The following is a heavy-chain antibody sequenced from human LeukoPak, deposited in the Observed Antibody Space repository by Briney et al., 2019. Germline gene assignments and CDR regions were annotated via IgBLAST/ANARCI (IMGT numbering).Heavy chain of an antibody. Sequence: GGSLRLSCAASEFTFDDYAMHWVRHVPGKGLEWVSGISWNSRTVTYADSVRGRFTISRDNAKNSLYLQMNSLRAEDTAVYYCARVYYYDKGDYYRHFDSWGQGTLVTVSS. CDR3: ARVYYYDKGDYYRHFDS. V-gene: IGHV3-9*01. D-gene: IGHD3-22*01. CDR2: ISWNSRTV. J-gene: IGHJ4*02. CDR1: EFTFDDYA.